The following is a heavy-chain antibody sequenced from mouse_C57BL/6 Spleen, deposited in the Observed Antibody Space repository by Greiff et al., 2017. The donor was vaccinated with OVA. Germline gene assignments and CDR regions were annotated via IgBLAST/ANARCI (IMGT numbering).Heavy chain of an antibody. V-gene: IGHV1-15*01. CDR3: TVMYYYGSSYSY. J-gene: IGHJ2*01. D-gene: IGHD1-1*01. Sequence: LQESGAELVRPGASVTLSCKASGYTFTDYEMHWVKQTPVHGLEWIGAIDPETGGTAYNQKFKGKAILTADKSSSTAYMELRSLTSEDSAVYYCTVMYYYGSSYSYWGQGTTLTVSS. CDR1: GYTFTDYE. CDR2: IDPETGGT.